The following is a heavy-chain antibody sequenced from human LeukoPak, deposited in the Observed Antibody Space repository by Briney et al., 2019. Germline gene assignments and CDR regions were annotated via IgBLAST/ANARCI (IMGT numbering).Heavy chain of an antibody. CDR3: AREVVVVPAAVYYMDV. V-gene: IGHV4-59*01. CDR1: GGSIRSYY. CDR2: IYYSGST. Sequence: PSETLSLTCTVSGGSIRSYYWSWIRQPPGKGLEWIGYIYYSGSTNYNPSLKSRVTISVDTSKNQFSLKLSSVTAADTAVYYCAREVVVVPAAVYYMDVWGKGTTVTVSS. J-gene: IGHJ6*03. D-gene: IGHD2-2*01.